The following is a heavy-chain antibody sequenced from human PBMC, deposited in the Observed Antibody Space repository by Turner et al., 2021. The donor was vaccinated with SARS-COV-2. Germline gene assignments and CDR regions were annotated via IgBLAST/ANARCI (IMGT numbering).Heavy chain of an antibody. Sequence: VQLVQFGAAVKQPGAPVTVSCKTPGGTLRGYAISWVRQAPGQGLEWMGRIIPILGIANCAQKFQGRVTITADKSANSAYMELSSLRSEDTAVYYCASLYQGIAAAVISWFDPWGQGTLVTFSS. V-gene: IGHV1-69*09. CDR2: IIPILGIA. D-gene: IGHD6-13*01. J-gene: IGHJ5*02. CDR1: GGTLRGYA. CDR3: ASLYQGIAAAVISWFDP.